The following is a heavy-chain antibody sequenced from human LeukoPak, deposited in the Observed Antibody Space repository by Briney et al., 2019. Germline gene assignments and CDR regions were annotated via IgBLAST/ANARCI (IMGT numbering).Heavy chain of an antibody. V-gene: IGHV3-48*01. CDR2: ISSSSSTI. CDR1: GFTFSSYN. Sequence: GGSLRLSCAASGFTFSSYNMNWVRQAPGKGLEWVSYISSSSSTIYYADSVKGRFTISRDNAKNSLYLQMNSLRAEDTAVYYCARVERYSYGLGDYWGQGTLVTVSS. J-gene: IGHJ4*02. CDR3: ARVERYSYGLGDY. D-gene: IGHD5-18*01.